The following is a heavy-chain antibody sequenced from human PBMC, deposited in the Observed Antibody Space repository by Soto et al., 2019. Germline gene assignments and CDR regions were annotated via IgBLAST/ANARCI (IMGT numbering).Heavy chain of an antibody. J-gene: IGHJ5*02. CDR3: ARDLAVAGTGWFDP. CDR1: GYTFTGYY. Sequence: ASVKVSCKASGYTFTGYYMHWVRQAPGQGLEWMGWINPNSGGTNYAQKFQGRVTMTRDTSISTAYMELSRLRSDDTAVYYCARDLAVAGTGWFDPWGQGTLVTV. CDR2: INPNSGGT. V-gene: IGHV1-2*02. D-gene: IGHD6-19*01.